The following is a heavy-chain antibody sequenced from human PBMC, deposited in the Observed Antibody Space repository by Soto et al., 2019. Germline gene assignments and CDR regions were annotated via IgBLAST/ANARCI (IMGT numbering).Heavy chain of an antibody. CDR2: INHSGST. CDR1: GGSFSGYY. Sequence: QVQLQQWGAGLLKPSETLSLTCAVYGGSFSGYYWSWIRQPPGKGLEWIGEINHSGSTNYNPSLKSRVTMSVDTSKNQFSLKLNSVTAADTAVYYCARGRWLRSAFDYWGPGTLVTVSS. V-gene: IGHV4-34*01. D-gene: IGHD5-12*01. J-gene: IGHJ4*02. CDR3: ARGRWLRSAFDY.